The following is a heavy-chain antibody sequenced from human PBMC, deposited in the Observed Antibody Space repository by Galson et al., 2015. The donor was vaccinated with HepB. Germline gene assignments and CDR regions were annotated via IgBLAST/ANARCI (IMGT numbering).Heavy chain of an antibody. V-gene: IGHV1-2*06. CDR1: GYTFTGYY. Sequence: SVKVSCKASGYTFTGYYMHWVRQAPGQGLEWMGRINPNSGGTNYAQKFQGRVTMTRDTSISTAYMELSSLRSDDTAVYYCAISVAVAGTGFDYWGQGTLVTVSS. J-gene: IGHJ4*02. CDR2: INPNSGGT. D-gene: IGHD6-19*01. CDR3: AISVAVAGTGFDY.